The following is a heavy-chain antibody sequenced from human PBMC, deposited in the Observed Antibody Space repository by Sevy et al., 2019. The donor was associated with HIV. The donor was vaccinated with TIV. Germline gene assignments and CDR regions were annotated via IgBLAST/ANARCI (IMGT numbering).Heavy chain of an antibody. D-gene: IGHD5-12*01. Sequence: GGSLRLSCATSGFTFNSYGMHWVRQAPGKGLEWVALIWIDGSNKCYADSVKGRFTISRDIVKNTLHLQMNSLRAEDRAVYYCARDLECYGYDDYRRGFTPDYWGQGTLVTVSS. CDR3: ARDLECYGYDDYRRGFTPDY. CDR2: IWIDGSNK. CDR1: GFTFNSYG. J-gene: IGHJ4*02. V-gene: IGHV3-33*01.